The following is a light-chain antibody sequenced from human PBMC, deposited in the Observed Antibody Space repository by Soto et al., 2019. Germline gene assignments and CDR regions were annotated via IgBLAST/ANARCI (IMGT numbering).Light chain of an antibody. CDR3: QQYYSTPLT. CDR2: WAS. J-gene: IGKJ4*01. V-gene: IGKV4-1*01. CDR1: QSVLFSPNNMNY. Sequence: DIVMTQSPDSLGVSLGERATINCKSSQSVLFSPNNMNYLAWYQLKPGQPPKVLIYWASTRESGVPDRFSGSGSGTDFTLTISSLQAEDVAVYYCQQYYSTPLTFGGGTSVEIK.